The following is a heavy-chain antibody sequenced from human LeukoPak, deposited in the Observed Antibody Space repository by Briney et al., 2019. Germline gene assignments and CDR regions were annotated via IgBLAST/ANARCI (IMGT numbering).Heavy chain of an antibody. J-gene: IGHJ4*02. CDR1: GGSISTYY. Sequence: SETLSLTCAVSGGSISTYYWGWIRQPPGKGLEWIGSIYYSGSTYYNPSLKSRVTISVDTSKNQFSLKLSSVTAADTAVYYCARDRLLWFGELFSDWGQGTLVTVSS. CDR2: IYYSGST. D-gene: IGHD3-10*01. CDR3: ARDRLLWFGELFSD. V-gene: IGHV4-39*07.